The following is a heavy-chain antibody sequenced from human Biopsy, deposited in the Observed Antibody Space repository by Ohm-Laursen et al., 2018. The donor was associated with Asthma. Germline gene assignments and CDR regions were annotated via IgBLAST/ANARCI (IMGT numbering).Heavy chain of an antibody. D-gene: IGHD4-23*01. J-gene: IGHJ4*02. CDR2: IYSGGTS. V-gene: IGHV3-53*01. CDR3: ARGDSGNWSHYYFDY. Sequence: GSLRLSCAASGFAVSRDHMFWVRQAPGKGLEGVSVIYSGGTSHTADSVRGRFTISRDYSKNTLYLQMHSLRAEDTAVYYCARGDSGNWSHYYFDYWGQGTLVTVSS. CDR1: GFAVSRDH.